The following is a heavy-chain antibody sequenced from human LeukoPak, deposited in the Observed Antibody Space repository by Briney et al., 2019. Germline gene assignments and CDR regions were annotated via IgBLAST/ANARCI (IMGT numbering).Heavy chain of an antibody. CDR2: IYYSGST. CDR3: ARGEAFDI. J-gene: IGHJ3*02. V-gene: IGHV4-59*01. Sequence: PSETLSLTCTVSGGAINSFYWTWIRQPAGKGLEWIGYIYYSGSTNYNPSLKSRVTISVDTSKNQFSLKLSSVTAADTAVYYCARGEAFDIWGPGTMVTVSS. CDR1: GGAINSFY. D-gene: IGHD1-26*01.